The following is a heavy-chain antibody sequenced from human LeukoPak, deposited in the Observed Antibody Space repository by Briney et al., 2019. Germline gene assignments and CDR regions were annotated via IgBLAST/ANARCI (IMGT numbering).Heavy chain of an antibody. CDR3: AKDIRFPYSSSTIQ. Sequence: GGSLRLSCEASGFTFRNYWMIWVRQAPGKGLERVANIKEDGSETYYVDSVKGRFTISRDNAKNSLYLQMNSLRAEDTALYYCAKDIRFPYSSSTIQWGQGTLVTVSS. D-gene: IGHD6-13*01. V-gene: IGHV3-7*03. CDR1: GFTFRNYW. J-gene: IGHJ4*02. CDR2: IKEDGSET.